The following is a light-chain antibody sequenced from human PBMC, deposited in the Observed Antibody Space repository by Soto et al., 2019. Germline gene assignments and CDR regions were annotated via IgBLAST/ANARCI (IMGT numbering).Light chain of an antibody. V-gene: IGKV3-20*01. J-gene: IGKJ4*02. CDR3: QQYVNSPLT. Sequence: EIVLMQSPGTLSLPPGERGTLSCRASQSVASSLAWYQQKPGQAPRLLIYDASNRATGIPDRFSGSGSGTDFTLTLSRLEPEDFAVYYCQQYVNSPLTFGGGTKVEIK. CDR1: QSVASS. CDR2: DAS.